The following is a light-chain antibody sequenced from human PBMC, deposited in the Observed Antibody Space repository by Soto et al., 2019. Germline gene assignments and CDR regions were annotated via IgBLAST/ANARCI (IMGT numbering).Light chain of an antibody. Sequence: EFVLTQSPGTLSLSPGERATLSCRASQSVGSNYLAWYQQKPGQAPRLLIYGASSRATGIADRFSGSGSGTDFTLTISRLEPEDFAVYYCQQYGNSPITFGQGTRLEIK. CDR1: QSVGSNY. J-gene: IGKJ5*01. CDR2: GAS. V-gene: IGKV3-20*01. CDR3: QQYGNSPIT.